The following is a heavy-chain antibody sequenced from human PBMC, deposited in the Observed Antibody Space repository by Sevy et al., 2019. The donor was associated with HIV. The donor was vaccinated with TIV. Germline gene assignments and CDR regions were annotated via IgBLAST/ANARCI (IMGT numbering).Heavy chain of an antibody. D-gene: IGHD6-19*01. J-gene: IGHJ4*02. CDR2: ISFSGNYI. CDR3: ATSSGWALDY. Sequence: GGSLRLSCVASGINFKTYKINWVRQTLGKGLEWVSSISFSGNYIYYADFAKGRFTISRDNARNSLYLQMISLTAEDTAVYYCATSSGWALDYWGQGTLVTVSS. CDR1: GINFKTYK. V-gene: IGHV3-21*01.